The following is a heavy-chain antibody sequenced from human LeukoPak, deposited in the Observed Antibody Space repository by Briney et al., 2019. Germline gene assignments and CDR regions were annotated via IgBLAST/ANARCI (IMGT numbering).Heavy chain of an antibody. CDR2: ISSSGSTI. V-gene: IGHV3-11*04. J-gene: IGHJ3*02. CDR3: ARSSGSSGWYAFDI. Sequence: PGGSLRLSCADSGFTVSSNYMRWVRQAPGKGLEWVSYISSSGSTIYYADSVKGRFTISRDNAKNSLYLQMNSLRAEDTAVYYCARSSGSSGWYAFDIWGQGTMVTVSS. D-gene: IGHD6-19*01. CDR1: GFTVSSNY.